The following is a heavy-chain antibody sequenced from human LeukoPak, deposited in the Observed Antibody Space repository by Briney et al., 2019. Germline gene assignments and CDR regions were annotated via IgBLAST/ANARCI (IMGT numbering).Heavy chain of an antibody. Sequence: ASVKVSCKASGYTFTSYDINWVRQATGQGLEWMGWMNPNSGNTGYAQKFQGRVTITRNTSISTAYMELSSLRSEDTAVYYCARASSSWYPVDYWGQGTLVTVSS. CDR1: GYTFTSYD. CDR2: MNPNSGNT. CDR3: ARASSSWYPVDY. V-gene: IGHV1-8*03. J-gene: IGHJ4*02. D-gene: IGHD6-13*01.